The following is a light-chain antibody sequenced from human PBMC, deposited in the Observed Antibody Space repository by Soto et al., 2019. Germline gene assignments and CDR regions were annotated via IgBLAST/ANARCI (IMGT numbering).Light chain of an antibody. CDR2: EVV. CDR1: RNDIGAYEF. V-gene: IGLV2-8*01. CDR3: KSYAGSNTYV. J-gene: IGLJ1*01. Sequence: QSSLPHPPSSSGSPGQSVTISCTGTRNDIGAYEFVSWYQHHPGKAPKLIIYEVVQRPSGVPDRFSGSKSGNTASLTVSGLQAADEADYYCKSYAGSNTYVFGTGTKVTVL.